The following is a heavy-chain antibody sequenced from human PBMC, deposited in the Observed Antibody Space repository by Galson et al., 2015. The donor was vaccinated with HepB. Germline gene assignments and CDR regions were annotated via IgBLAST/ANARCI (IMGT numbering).Heavy chain of an antibody. V-gene: IGHV3-21*01. J-gene: IGHJ6*02. CDR1: GFIFSSYN. CDR3: ARLNYYAVDV. Sequence: SLRLSCAASGFIFSSYNMNWVRQAPGKGLEWVSSMSSISNSIYYADSVKGRFTISRDNAKNSLYLQMNSLRADDTAVYYCARLNYYAVDVWGQGTTVTVSS. CDR2: MSSISNSI.